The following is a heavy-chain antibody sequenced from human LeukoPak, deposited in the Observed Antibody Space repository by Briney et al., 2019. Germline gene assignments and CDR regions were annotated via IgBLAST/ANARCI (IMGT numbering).Heavy chain of an antibody. V-gene: IGHV5-51*01. D-gene: IGHD2-2*01. CDR1: GYSFTSYW. CDR3: ARRQGCSSTSCPPDS. Sequence: GESLKISCKGSGYSFTSYWIGWVRQMCGKGLEWMGIIYPGDSDTRYSPSFQGQVTMSADKSINTAYLQWSSLKASDTAMYYCARRQGCSSTSCPPDSWGQGTLVTVSS. CDR2: IYPGDSDT. J-gene: IGHJ4*02.